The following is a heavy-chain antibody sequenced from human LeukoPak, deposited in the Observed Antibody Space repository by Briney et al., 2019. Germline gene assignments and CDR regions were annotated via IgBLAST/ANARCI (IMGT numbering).Heavy chain of an antibody. V-gene: IGHV4-34*01. Sequence: SETLSLTCAVYGGSFSGYYWSWIRQPPGKGLEWIGYIYHSGSTYYNPSLKSRVTISVDRSKNQFSLKLSSVTAADTAVYYCARTIGIAAADPGYYFDYWGQGTLVTVSS. D-gene: IGHD6-13*01. CDR2: IYHSGST. CDR3: ARTIGIAAADPGYYFDY. CDR1: GGSFSGYY. J-gene: IGHJ4*02.